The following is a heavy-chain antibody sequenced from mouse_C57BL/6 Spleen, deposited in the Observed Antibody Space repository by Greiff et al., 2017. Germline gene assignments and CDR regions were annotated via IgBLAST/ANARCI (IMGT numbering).Heavy chain of an antibody. CDR1: GYAFSSSW. D-gene: IGHD2-14*01. V-gene: IGHV1-82*01. Sequence: VQLQQSGPELVKPGASVKLSCTASGYAFSSSWMNWVKQRPGKGLEWIGRIYPGDGDTNYNGKFKGKTTLTADKSSSTAYLQLSSLTSEDTAVYFCARPEYDGYFEGWGTGTTGTVSS. CDR3: ARPEYDGYFEG. CDR2: IYPGDGDT. J-gene: IGHJ1*03.